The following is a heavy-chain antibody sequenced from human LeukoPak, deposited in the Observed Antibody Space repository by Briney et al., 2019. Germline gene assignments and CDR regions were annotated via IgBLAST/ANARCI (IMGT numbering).Heavy chain of an antibody. D-gene: IGHD6-13*01. J-gene: IGHJ4*02. CDR2: ISSSGSTI. CDR3: ARGEDWYSSSWYVFDY. V-gene: IGHV3-11*01. CDR1: GFTFSDYY. Sequence: PGGSLRLSCAASGFTFSDYYMSWIRQAPGKGLEWVSYISSSGSTIYYADSVKGRFTISRDNAKNSLYLQMNSLRAEDTAVYYCARGEDWYSSSWYVFDYWGQGTLVTVSS.